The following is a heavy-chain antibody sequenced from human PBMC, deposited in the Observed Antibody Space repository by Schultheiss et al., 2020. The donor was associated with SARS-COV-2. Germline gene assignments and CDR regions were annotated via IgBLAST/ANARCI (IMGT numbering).Heavy chain of an antibody. CDR2: IYTSGST. J-gene: IGHJ6*02. Sequence: SETLSLTCAVYSGSFSGYYWSWIRQSPGKGLEWIGRIYTSGSTNYNPSLKSRVTISVDTSKNQFSLKLSSVTAADTAVYYCARGTGSHYYYYGVDVWCQGTTVTVSS. CDR3: ARGTGSHYYYYGVDV. V-gene: IGHV4-59*10. D-gene: IGHD1-1*01. CDR1: SGSFSGYY.